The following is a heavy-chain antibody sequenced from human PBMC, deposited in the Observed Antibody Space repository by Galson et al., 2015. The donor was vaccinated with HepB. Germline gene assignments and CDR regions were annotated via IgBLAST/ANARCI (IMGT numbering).Heavy chain of an antibody. J-gene: IGHJ4*02. D-gene: IGHD6-6*01. V-gene: IGHV4-31*03. CDR2: IYYSGST. Sequence: LSLTCTVSGGSISSGGYYWSWIRQHPGKGLEWIGYIYYSGSTYYNPSLKSRVTISVDTSKNQFSLKLSSVTAADTAVYYCARADSSSSSSTSFDYWGQGTLVTVSS. CDR1: GGSISSGGYY. CDR3: ARADSSSSSSTSFDY.